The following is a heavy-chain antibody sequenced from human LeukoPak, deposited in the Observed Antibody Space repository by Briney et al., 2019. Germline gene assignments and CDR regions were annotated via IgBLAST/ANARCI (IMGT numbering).Heavy chain of an antibody. V-gene: IGHV4-34*01. CDR3: ARVTGYMIEDYFDY. Sequence: PSETLSLTCAVYGGSFSGYYWSWIRQPPGKGLEWIGEINHSGSTNYNPSLKSRVTISVDTSKNQFSLKLRSVTAADTAVYYCARVTGYMIEDYFDYWGQGTLVTVSS. J-gene: IGHJ4*02. D-gene: IGHD3-22*01. CDR2: INHSGST. CDR1: GGSFSGYY.